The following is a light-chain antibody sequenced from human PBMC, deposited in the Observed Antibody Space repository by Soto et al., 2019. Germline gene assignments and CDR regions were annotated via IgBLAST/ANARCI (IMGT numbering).Light chain of an antibody. CDR3: QHYNDYSWT. Sequence: DLHTTQSPSTLSASVGDRVTITCRASQSISIWLAWYQQKPGRAPNLLIYGTSSLESGVPSRFSGSGSGTEFTLTISSLQPDDFATYYCQHYNDYSWTFGQGTKVEIK. V-gene: IGKV1-5*03. CDR1: QSISIW. J-gene: IGKJ1*01. CDR2: GTS.